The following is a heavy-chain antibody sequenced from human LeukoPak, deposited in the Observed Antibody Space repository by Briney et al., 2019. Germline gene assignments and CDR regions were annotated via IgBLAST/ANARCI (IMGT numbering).Heavy chain of an antibody. D-gene: IGHD6-13*01. Sequence: SETLSLTCAVYGGSFSGYYWSWIRQPPGKGLEWIGYIYYSGSTNYNPSLKSRVTISVDTSKNQFSLKLTSVTAADTAVYYCAREVLAAAGTVDYWGQGTLVTVSS. CDR3: AREVLAAAGTVDY. CDR1: GGSFSGYY. V-gene: IGHV4-59*01. J-gene: IGHJ4*02. CDR2: IYYSGST.